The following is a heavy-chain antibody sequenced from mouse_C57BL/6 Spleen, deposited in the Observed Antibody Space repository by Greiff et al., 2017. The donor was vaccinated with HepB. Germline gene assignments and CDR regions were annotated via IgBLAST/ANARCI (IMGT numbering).Heavy chain of an antibody. CDR1: GFTFSSYA. J-gene: IGHJ3*01. V-gene: IGHV5-4*03. CDR3: GGGCGSSSFAY. CDR2: ISDGGSYT. D-gene: IGHD1-1*01. Sequence: EVKLVESGGGLVKPGGSLKLSCAASGFTFSSYAMSWVRQTPEKRLEWVATISDGGSYTYYPDNVKGRFTISRDNAKNNLYLQMSHLKSEDTAMYYCGGGCGSSSFAYWGQGTLVTVSA.